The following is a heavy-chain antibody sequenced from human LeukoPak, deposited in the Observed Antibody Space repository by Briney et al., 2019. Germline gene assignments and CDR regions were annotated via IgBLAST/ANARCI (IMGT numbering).Heavy chain of an antibody. CDR3: ASGPGMATGNH. V-gene: IGHV4-38-2*02. D-gene: IGHD5-24*01. CDR2: IYHTGST. CDR1: GYSISSGYF. J-gene: IGHJ5*02. Sequence: NTSETLSLTCTVSGYSISSGYFWGWIRQPPGKGLEWLGTIYHTGSTYYNPSLKSRVTMSVDTSKNQFSLKLSSVTAADTAVYYCASGPGMATGNHWGQGTLVTVSS.